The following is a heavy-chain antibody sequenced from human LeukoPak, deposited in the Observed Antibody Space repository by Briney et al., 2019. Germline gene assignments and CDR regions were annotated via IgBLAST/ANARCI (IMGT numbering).Heavy chain of an antibody. J-gene: IGHJ6*03. V-gene: IGHV3-7*01. CDR1: GFTFSSYW. Sequence: GGSLRLSCAASGFTFSSYWMSWVRQAPGKGLEWVANIKQDGSEKYYVDSVKGRFTISRDNAKNSLYLQMNSLRAEDTAVYYCAREEGPSYYGILTGYYPYYYYYYMDVWGKGTTVTVSS. CDR2: IKQDGSEK. D-gene: IGHD3-9*01. CDR3: AREEGPSYYGILTGYYPYYYYYYMDV.